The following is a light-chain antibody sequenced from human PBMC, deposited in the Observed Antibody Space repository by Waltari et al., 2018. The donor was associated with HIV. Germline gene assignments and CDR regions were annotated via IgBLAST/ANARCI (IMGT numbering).Light chain of an antibody. J-gene: IGLJ1*01. CDR3: QSTDSRGAFV. V-gene: IGLV3-25*03. CDR2: IDI. Sequence: YELTQQPSVSVTPGRTARITCSGDGFPNEYTYWYHQKPGQAPLLVIHIDIERPSVLPERFSGSSSGTAVTLTISGVQAEDEADYYCQSTDSRGAFVFGTGTRVTVL. CDR1: GFPNEY.